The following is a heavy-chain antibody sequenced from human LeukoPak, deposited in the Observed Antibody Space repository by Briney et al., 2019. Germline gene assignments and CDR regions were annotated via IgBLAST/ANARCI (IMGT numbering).Heavy chain of an antibody. CDR3: TRDRGSSTLGDY. CDR1: GFTFSSNY. V-gene: IGHV3-49*04. Sequence: PGGSLRLSCAASGFTFSSNYMSWVRQAPGKGLEWVGFIRSKAFGETAEYAASVKGRFTISRDDSKSIAYLQMNSLKTEDTAVYYCTRDRGSSTLGDYWGQGTLVTVSS. J-gene: IGHJ4*02. CDR2: IRSKAFGETA. D-gene: IGHD7-27*01.